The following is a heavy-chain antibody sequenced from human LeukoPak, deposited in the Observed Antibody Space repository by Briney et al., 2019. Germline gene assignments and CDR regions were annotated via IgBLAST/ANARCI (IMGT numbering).Heavy chain of an antibody. Sequence: GGSLRLSCAASGFTFSSYWMSWVRQAPGKGLEWVANIKQDGSETYCVDSVKGRFTISRDNAKNSLYLQMNSLRDEDTAVYYCERGGSGYSYGKIDSWGQGILVTVSS. V-gene: IGHV3-7*01. CDR2: IKQDGSET. CDR3: ERGGSGYSYGKIDS. J-gene: IGHJ4*02. D-gene: IGHD5-18*01. CDR1: GFTFSSYW.